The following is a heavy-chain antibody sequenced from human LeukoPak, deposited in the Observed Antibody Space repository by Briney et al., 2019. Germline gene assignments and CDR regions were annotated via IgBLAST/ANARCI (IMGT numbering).Heavy chain of an antibody. J-gene: IGHJ4*02. D-gene: IGHD6-19*01. CDR1: GYTFTGYY. Sequence: ASVKVSCKASGYTFTGYYMHWVRQAPGQGLEWMGWINPNSGGTNYAQKFQGRVTMTRDTSISTAYMELSRLRSDDTAVYYCARHPNSGWSNPWIDYWGQGTLVTVSS. CDR3: ARHPNSGWSNPWIDY. CDR2: INPNSGGT. V-gene: IGHV1-2*02.